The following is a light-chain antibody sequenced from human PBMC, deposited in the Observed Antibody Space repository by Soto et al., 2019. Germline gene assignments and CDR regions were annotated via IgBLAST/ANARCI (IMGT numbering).Light chain of an antibody. Sequence: DIQMTQSPSSLSASVGDRVTITCRASQTISNYLNWYQQKPGKAPKLLIYATSSLQSGVPSRFAGSGSGTAFTLTISSLQPEDFATYYCQQTYSTPYTFGQGSKLEI. CDR1: QTISNY. CDR3: QQTYSTPYT. V-gene: IGKV1-39*01. CDR2: ATS. J-gene: IGKJ2*01.